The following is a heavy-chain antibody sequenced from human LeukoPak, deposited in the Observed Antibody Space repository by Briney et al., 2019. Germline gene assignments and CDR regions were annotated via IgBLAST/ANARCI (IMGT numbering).Heavy chain of an antibody. D-gene: IGHD3-10*01. CDR2: IWYDGSNK. CDR3: ARVGPSYGSGSLYY. V-gene: IGHV3-33*08. J-gene: IGHJ4*02. CDR1: GFTFSSYA. Sequence: PGGSLRLSCAASGFTFSSYAMSWVRQAPGKGLEWVAVIWYDGSNKYYADSVKGRFTISRDNSKNTLYLQMNSLRAEDTAVYYCARVGPSYGSGSLYYWGQGTLVTVSS.